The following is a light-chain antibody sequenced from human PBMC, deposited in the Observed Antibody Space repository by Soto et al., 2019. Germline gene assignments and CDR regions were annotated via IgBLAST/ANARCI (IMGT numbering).Light chain of an antibody. CDR3: QQRRNWPSIT. J-gene: IGKJ5*01. CDR2: GAS. V-gene: IGKV3-11*01. CDR1: QSVDSY. Sequence: EMVLTQDPASLSFSRGQRATLSCMASQSVDSYLVWYQQKPGQAPRLLIFGASNRATGIPARFSGSGSGTDFTLTINSLEPEDFAVYYCQQRRNWPSITFRQGTRLEIK.